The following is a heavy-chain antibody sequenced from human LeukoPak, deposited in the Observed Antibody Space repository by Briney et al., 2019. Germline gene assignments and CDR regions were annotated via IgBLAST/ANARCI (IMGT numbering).Heavy chain of an antibody. J-gene: IGHJ4*02. Sequence: ASVTVSCKASGYSFTTYGISWVRQAPGQGLEWMGWISANNNNTDNVQKLQGRVTMTTDTSTSTAYMELRSLTSDDTAVYYCARSLSSGWFPFDYWGQGTLVTVSS. CDR1: GYSFTTYG. V-gene: IGHV1-18*01. CDR3: ARSLSSGWFPFDY. D-gene: IGHD6-19*01. CDR2: ISANNNNT.